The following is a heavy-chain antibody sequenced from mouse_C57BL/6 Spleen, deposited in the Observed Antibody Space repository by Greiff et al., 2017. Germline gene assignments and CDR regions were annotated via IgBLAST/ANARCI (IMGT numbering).Heavy chain of an antibody. V-gene: IGHV5-4*01. Sequence: EVHLVESGGGLVKPGGSLKLSCAASGFTFSSYAMSWVRQTPEKRLEWVATISDGGSYTYYPDNVKGRFTISRDNAKNNLYLQMSHLKSEDTAMYYCARGGYITTVAPFAYWGQGTLVTVSA. CDR2: ISDGGSYT. J-gene: IGHJ3*01. CDR1: GFTFSSYA. D-gene: IGHD1-1*01. CDR3: ARGGYITTVAPFAY.